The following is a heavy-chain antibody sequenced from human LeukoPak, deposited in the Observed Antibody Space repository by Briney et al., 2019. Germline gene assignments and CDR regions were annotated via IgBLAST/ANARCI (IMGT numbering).Heavy chain of an antibody. J-gene: IGHJ4*02. V-gene: IGHV3-23*01. CDR1: GFTFSSYA. D-gene: IGHD6-13*01. CDR2: ISGSGGST. CDR3: AKDPPYSSSWYAFGDY. Sequence: GGSLRLSCAASGFTFSSYAMSWVRQAPGKGLQWVPGISGSGGSTFYADSVKGRFTISRDNSKNTLYLQMNYLRAEDTAVYYCAKDPPYSSSWYAFGDYWGQGTLVTVSS.